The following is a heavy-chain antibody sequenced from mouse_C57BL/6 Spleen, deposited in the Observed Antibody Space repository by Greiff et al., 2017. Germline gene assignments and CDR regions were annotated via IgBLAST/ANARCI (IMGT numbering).Heavy chain of an antibody. CDR1: GYTFTDYY. J-gene: IGHJ2*01. D-gene: IGHD2-14*01. V-gene: IGHV1-76*01. CDR2: IYPGSGNT. CDR3: ARGYDGTEYYFDY. Sequence: QVQLKQSGAELVRPGASVKLSCKASGYTFTDYYINWVKQRPGQGLEWIARIYPGSGNTYYNEKFKGKATLTAEKSSSTAYMQLSSLSAEDSAVYFCARGYDGTEYYFDYWGQGTTLTVSS.